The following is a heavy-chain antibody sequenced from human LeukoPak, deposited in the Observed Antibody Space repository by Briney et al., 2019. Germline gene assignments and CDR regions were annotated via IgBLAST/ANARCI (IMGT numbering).Heavy chain of an antibody. CDR2: IYYSGIT. Sequence: SETLSLTCPVAGDSISSYYWSWIRQPPGKGLEWIGYIYYSGITNYNPSLKSRVTISVDTSKKQFSLKRSSVTAADTAVYYCARDTGSCSTTTCYDDAFDIWGQGTTVTVSS. V-gene: IGHV4-59*01. J-gene: IGHJ3*02. CDR3: ARDTGSCSTTTCYDDAFDI. CDR1: GDSISSYY. D-gene: IGHD2-2*01.